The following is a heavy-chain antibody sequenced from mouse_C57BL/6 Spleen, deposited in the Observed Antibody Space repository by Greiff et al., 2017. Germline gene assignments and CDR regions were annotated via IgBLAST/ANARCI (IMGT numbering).Heavy chain of an antibody. J-gene: IGHJ1*03. D-gene: IGHD1-1*01. Sequence: QVQLQQPGAELVMPGASVKLSCKASGYTFTSYWMHWVKQRPGQGLEWIGEIAPSDSYTNYNQKFKGKSTLTVDKSSSTAYMQLSSLTSEDSAVYYCARSGNYEYFDVWGTGTTVTVSS. CDR2: IAPSDSYT. CDR3: ARSGNYEYFDV. CDR1: GYTFTSYW. V-gene: IGHV1-69*01.